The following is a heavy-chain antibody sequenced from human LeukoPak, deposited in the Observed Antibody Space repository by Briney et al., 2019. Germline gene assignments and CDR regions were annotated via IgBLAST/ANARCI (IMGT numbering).Heavy chain of an antibody. CDR1: GYTFTSYD. J-gene: IGHJ6*02. CDR3: AIRYSSGWYTSYYYYYGMDV. D-gene: IGHD6-19*01. Sequence: ASVKVSCKASGYTFTSYDINWVRQATGQGLEWMGWMNPNSGNTGYAQKFQGRVTTTRNTSISTAYMELSSLRSEDTAVYYCAIRYSSGWYTSYYYYYGMDVWGQGTTVTVSS. V-gene: IGHV1-8*01. CDR2: MNPNSGNT.